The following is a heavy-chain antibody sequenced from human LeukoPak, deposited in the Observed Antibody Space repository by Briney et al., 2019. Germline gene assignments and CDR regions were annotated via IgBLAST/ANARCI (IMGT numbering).Heavy chain of an antibody. CDR1: GGSISSYY. CDR3: ARYGHASNYYYYYMDV. J-gene: IGHJ6*03. CDR2: IYTSGST. V-gene: IGHV4-4*07. Sequence: PSETLSLTCTVSGGSISSYYWSWIRQPAGKGLEWIGRIYTSGSTNYNPSLKSRVTMSVDTSKNQFSLKLSPVTAADTAVYYCARYGHASNYYYYYMDVWGKGTTVTVSS. D-gene: IGHD4-17*01.